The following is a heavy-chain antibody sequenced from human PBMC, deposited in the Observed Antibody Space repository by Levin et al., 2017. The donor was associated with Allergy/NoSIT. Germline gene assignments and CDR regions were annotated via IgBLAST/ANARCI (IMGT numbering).Heavy chain of an antibody. V-gene: IGHV3-23*01. D-gene: IGHD2-15*01. CDR3: TNTVRGWFGQ. J-gene: IGHJ4*02. Sequence: GGSLRLSCVASGFSFNIYGMAWVRQVPGKGLEWVSSISKNGDSIFYADSVKGRFTLSRDNSKNTLYLQMNSLRAEDTAIYYCTNTVRGWFGQWGQGTLVTVSS. CDR1: GFSFNIYG. CDR2: ISKNGDSI.